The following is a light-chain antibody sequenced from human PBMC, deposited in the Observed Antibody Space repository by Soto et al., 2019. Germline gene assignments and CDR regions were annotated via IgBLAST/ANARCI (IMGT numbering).Light chain of an antibody. V-gene: IGLV2-11*01. CDR2: DVT. J-gene: IGLJ1*01. Sequence: QSALTQPRSVSGSPGQSVTISCTGTTSDVGGFNYVSWYQQSPGKAPKLMISDVTKRPSGVPDRFSGSKSGNTASLTISGLQAEDEADYYCCSYAGSYSYVFGPGTKVTVL. CDR3: CSYAGSYSYV. CDR1: TSDVGGFNY.